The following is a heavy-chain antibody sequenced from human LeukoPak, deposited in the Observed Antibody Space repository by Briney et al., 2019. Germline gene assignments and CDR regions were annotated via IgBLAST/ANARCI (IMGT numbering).Heavy chain of an antibody. V-gene: IGHV3-7*01. D-gene: IGHD6-13*01. Sequence: GGSLRLSCAASGFTFSSYWMSWVRQAPGKGLEWVANIKQDGSEKYYVDSEKGRFTISRDNAKNSLYLQMNSLRAEDTAVYYCARVREQQLVSYWGQGTLVTVSS. CDR1: GFTFSSYW. J-gene: IGHJ4*02. CDR3: ARVREQQLVSY. CDR2: IKQDGSEK.